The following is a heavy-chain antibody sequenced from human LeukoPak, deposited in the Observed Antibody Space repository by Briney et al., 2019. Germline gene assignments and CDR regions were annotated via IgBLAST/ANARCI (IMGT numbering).Heavy chain of an antibody. Sequence: SETLSLTCAVYGGSFSGYYWSWIRQPPGKGLEWIGEINHSGSTNYNPSLKSRVTISVDTSKNQFSLKLSSVTAADTAVYYCARFYFVGYSSGWYRPAFDIWGQGTMVTVSS. J-gene: IGHJ3*02. CDR1: GGSFSGYY. V-gene: IGHV4-34*01. CDR2: INHSGST. CDR3: ARFYFVGYSSGWYRPAFDI. D-gene: IGHD6-19*01.